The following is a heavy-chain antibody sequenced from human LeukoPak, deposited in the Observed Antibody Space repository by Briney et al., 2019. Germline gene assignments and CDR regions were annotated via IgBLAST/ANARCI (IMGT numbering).Heavy chain of an antibody. V-gene: IGHV4-59*01. CDR1: GGSIRSYY. CDR2: MYYSGST. CDR3: ARGNGYFDY. Sequence: KPPETLSLTCNVSGGSIRSYYWSWIRQPPGKGLEWIGYMYYSGSTYYNPSLKSRVTISEDTSKNQFSLKLSSVTAADTAVYYCARGNGYFDYWGQGTLVTVSS. J-gene: IGHJ4*02.